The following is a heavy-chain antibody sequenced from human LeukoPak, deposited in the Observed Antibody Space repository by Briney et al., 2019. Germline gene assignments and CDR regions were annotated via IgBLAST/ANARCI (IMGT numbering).Heavy chain of an antibody. J-gene: IGHJ4*02. CDR3: ARDRPNYYGSGSSDFDY. CDR1: GYTFTSYG. V-gene: IGHV1-18*01. D-gene: IGHD3-10*01. CDR2: ISAYNGNT. Sequence: GASVKVSCKASGYTFTSYGISWVRQAPGQGLEWMGWISAYNGNTNYAQELQGGVTMTTDTSTSTAYMELRSLRSDDTAVYYCARDRPNYYGSGSSDFDYWGQGTLVTVSS.